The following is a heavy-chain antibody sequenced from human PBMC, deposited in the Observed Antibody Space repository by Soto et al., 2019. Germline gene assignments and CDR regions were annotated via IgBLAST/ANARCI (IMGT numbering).Heavy chain of an antibody. CDR3: ARTDLGYCSGGSCYRWFDP. Sequence: GESLKVSCKGSGYSFTSYWIGWVRQMPGKGLEWMGIIYPGDSDTRYSPSFQGQVTISADKSISTAYLQWSSLKASDTAMYYCARTDLGYCSGGSCYRWFDPWGQGTLVTVSS. CDR2: IYPGDSDT. CDR1: GYSFTSYW. D-gene: IGHD2-15*01. J-gene: IGHJ5*02. V-gene: IGHV5-51*01.